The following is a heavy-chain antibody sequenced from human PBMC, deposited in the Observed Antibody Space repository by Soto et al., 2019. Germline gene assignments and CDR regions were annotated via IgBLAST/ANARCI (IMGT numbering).Heavy chain of an antibody. D-gene: IGHD5-12*01. V-gene: IGHV4-39*07. CDR1: GGSISSSTYY. J-gene: IGHJ4*02. CDR2: FFIGGNT. Sequence: SETLSLTCTVSGGSISSSTYYWGWMRQPPGKGLEWIASFFIGGNTYYNPSLKSRVSISVDTSKNQFSLRLISVTAADTAIYFCAREGNLGRWLQPLDFWGQGTLVTVSS. CDR3: AREGNLGRWLQPLDF.